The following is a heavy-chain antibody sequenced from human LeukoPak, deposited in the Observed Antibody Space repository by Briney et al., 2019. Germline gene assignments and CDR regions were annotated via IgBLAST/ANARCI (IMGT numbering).Heavy chain of an antibody. Sequence: SETLSLTCTVSGGSISSSSYYWGWIRQPPGKGLEWIGSIYYSRSTYYNPSLKSRVTISVDTSTNQFSLKLSSVTAADTAVYYCAPQEVLSWFDPWGQGTLVTVSS. D-gene: IGHD3-10*01. CDR1: GGSISSSSYY. CDR3: APQEVLSWFDP. J-gene: IGHJ5*02. V-gene: IGHV4-39*07. CDR2: IYYSRST.